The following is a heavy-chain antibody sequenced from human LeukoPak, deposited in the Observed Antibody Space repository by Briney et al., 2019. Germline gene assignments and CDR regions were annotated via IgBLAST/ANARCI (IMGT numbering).Heavy chain of an antibody. Sequence: ASVKVSCKASGYTFTGYYVHWLRQAPGQGLTWMGWINPNSGGTDYAQQYQGRITLTRDTSISTVYMELSSLTSDDSAVYFCARAFFNSGFDYWGQGTPVTVSS. CDR1: GYTFTGYY. D-gene: IGHD3-3*02. CDR2: INPNSGGT. CDR3: ARAFFNSGFDY. V-gene: IGHV1-2*02. J-gene: IGHJ4*02.